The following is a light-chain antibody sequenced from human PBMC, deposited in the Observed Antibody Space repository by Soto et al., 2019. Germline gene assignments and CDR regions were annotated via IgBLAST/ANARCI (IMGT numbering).Light chain of an antibody. CDR2: EAS. J-gene: IGKJ5*01. V-gene: IGKV1-9*01. CDR3: QQLNSSPRT. Sequence: IQLTQSPSSLSASLGDRVSGTRNDSQGINSYLAWYQQKPGKVPQLLIYEASILHSGVPSRFSGSGSGTDFTLTISSLQAEDFSTDYCQQLNSSPRTFGQGTRLEIK. CDR1: QGINSY.